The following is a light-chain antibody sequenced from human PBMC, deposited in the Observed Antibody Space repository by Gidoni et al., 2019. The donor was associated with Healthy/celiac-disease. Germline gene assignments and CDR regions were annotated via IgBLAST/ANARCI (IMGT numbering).Light chain of an antibody. CDR3: QSYDSSLRV. CDR1: SSDIAAGYD. J-gene: IGLJ2*01. V-gene: IGLV1-40*01. CDR2: GNS. Sequence: QCVLTQPPSGSGAPGQRVTISGTGSSSDIAAGYDVHWYQQLPGTAPKLLIYGNSNRPSGVPDRFSGSKSGTSASLAITGLQAEDEADYYCQSYDSSLRVFGGGTKLTVL.